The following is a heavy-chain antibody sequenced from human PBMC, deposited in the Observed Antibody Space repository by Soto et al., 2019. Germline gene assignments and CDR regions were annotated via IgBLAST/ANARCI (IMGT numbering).Heavy chain of an antibody. D-gene: IGHD6-13*01. CDR1: GYSFTSYW. CDR2: IDPSDSYT. Sequence: PGESLKISSKGSGYSFTSYWISWVRQMPGKGLEWMGRIDPSDSYTNYSPSFQGHVTISAHKSISTVYLQWSSLKASDTAMYYCARLQAAAGDNDLTFDYRGQGTMVTVSS. J-gene: IGHJ4*02. CDR3: ARLQAAAGDNDLTFDY. V-gene: IGHV5-10-1*01.